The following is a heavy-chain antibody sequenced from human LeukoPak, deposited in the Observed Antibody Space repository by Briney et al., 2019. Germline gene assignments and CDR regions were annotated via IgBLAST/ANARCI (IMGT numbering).Heavy chain of an antibody. Sequence: GGSLRLSCAASGFTFSSYAMSWVRQAPGKGLEWVSAMSGSGNSTFYAGSVKGRFTISRDKSKNTLYLQMNSLRAEDTAVYYCAKGTGGSCYVPFDDWGQGTLVTVSS. CDR3: AKGTGGSCYVPFDD. J-gene: IGHJ4*02. CDR2: MSGSGNST. V-gene: IGHV3-23*01. D-gene: IGHD2-15*01. CDR1: GFTFSSYA.